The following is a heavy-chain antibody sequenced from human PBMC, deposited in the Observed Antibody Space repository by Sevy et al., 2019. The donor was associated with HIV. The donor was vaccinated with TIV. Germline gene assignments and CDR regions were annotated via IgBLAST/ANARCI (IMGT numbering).Heavy chain of an antibody. V-gene: IGHV1-18*01. CDR3: AKGAHPQRSNSWYDY. CDR2: INTYDGNT. CDR1: GYTFSSYG. Sequence: ASVKVYCKASGYTFSSYGICWVRQAPGQGLEWMGWINTYDGNTKYAQKVQGRVALTTDTSTGTAYMEVGSLRSDDTAAYYCAKGAHPQRSNSWYDYRGQGTLVTVSS. J-gene: IGHJ4*02. D-gene: IGHD6-13*01.